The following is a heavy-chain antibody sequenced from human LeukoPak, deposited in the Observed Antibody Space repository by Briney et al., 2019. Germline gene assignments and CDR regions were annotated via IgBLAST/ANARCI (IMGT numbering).Heavy chain of an antibody. Sequence: ASVKVSCKASGYTFTSYGISWVRQAPGQGLEWMGWISAYNGNTNYAQKLQGRVTMTTDTSTSTAYMELRSLRSDDTAVYYCARDHIAAAMGAFDIWGQGTMVTVSS. CDR1: GYTFTSYG. CDR3: ARDHIAAAMGAFDI. D-gene: IGHD6-13*01. CDR2: ISAYNGNT. J-gene: IGHJ3*02. V-gene: IGHV1-18*01.